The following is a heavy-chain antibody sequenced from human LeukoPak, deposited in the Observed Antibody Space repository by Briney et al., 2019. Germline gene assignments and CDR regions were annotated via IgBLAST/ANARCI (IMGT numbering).Heavy chain of an antibody. CDR1: GGSISSGGYY. Sequence: SQTLSLTCTVSGGSISSGGYYWSWIRQHPGKGLEWIGYIYYSGSTYYNPSLKSRVTISVDTSKNQFSLKLSSVTAADTAVYYCARVWGFWSGYFVGDNWFDPWGQGTLVTVSS. CDR3: ARVWGFWSGYFVGDNWFDP. D-gene: IGHD3-3*01. V-gene: IGHV4-31*03. J-gene: IGHJ5*02. CDR2: IYYSGST.